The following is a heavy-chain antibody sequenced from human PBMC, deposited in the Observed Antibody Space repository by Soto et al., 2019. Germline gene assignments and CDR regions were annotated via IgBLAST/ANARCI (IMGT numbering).Heavy chain of an antibody. CDR2: IGTAGDT. CDR3: ARTYPGYSGGRVQWAYFDY. CDR1: GFTFSSYD. Sequence: PGGSLRLSCAASGFTFSSYDMHWVRQATGKGLEWASAIGTAGDTYYPGSVKGRFTISRENAKNSLCLQMNSLRAEDTAVYYCARTYPGYSGGRVQWAYFDYGGQETLVTVSS. V-gene: IGHV3-13*01. J-gene: IGHJ4*02. D-gene: IGHD6-19*01.